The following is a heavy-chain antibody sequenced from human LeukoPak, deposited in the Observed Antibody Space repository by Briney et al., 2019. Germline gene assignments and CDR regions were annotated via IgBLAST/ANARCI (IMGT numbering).Heavy chain of an antibody. Sequence: PGGSLRLSCAASGFPFTSYGMHWVRQAPGKGLEWVAIISYDGVNKYYTDSVKGRFTISRDNSKNTLYLQMNSLTTEDTAVYYCTTLQYGSGSYYSGYWGQGTLVTVSS. V-gene: IGHV3-30*03. CDR3: TTLQYGSGSYYSGY. CDR1: GFPFTSYG. D-gene: IGHD3-10*01. CDR2: ISYDGVNK. J-gene: IGHJ4*02.